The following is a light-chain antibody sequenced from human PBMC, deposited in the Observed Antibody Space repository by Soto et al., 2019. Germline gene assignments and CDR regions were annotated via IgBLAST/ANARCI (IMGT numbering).Light chain of an antibody. V-gene: IGKV4-1*01. J-gene: IGKJ1*01. CDR1: QSVLYSSNNKNY. CDR3: QQYYSNPQT. Sequence: DIVMTQSPDSLAVSLGERATINCKSSQSVLYSSNNKNYLCCYQQKPGQPPKLLIYWASTRESGVPDRFSGSGSGKDFTLTISSLQAEDVAVYYCQQYYSNPQTFGQGTKVEIK. CDR2: WAS.